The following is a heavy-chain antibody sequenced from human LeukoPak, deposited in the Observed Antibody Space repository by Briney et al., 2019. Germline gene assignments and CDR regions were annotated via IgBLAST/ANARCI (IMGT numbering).Heavy chain of an antibody. Sequence: GGSLRLSCAASGFTFSSYAMSWVRQAPGNGLEWVSAISGSGGSTYYADSVKGRFTISRDNSKNTPYLQMNSLRAEDTAVYYCAKDRQLWSHYYYYYGMDVWGQGTTVTVSS. J-gene: IGHJ6*02. D-gene: IGHD5-18*01. CDR2: ISGSGGST. V-gene: IGHV3-23*01. CDR3: AKDRQLWSHYYYYYGMDV. CDR1: GFTFSSYA.